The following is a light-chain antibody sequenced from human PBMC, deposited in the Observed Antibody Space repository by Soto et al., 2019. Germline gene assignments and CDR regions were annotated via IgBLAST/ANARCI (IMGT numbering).Light chain of an antibody. CDR1: QSVSSSY. CDR3: QQYGYSFRA. V-gene: IGKV3-20*01. J-gene: IGKJ1*01. Sequence: EILLTQSPGTLSLSPGERATLSCRASQSVSSSYLSWYQLKPGQAPRLLIYGASSRATGIQDRFSGSGSGTDFTLTISRLDPEDFAVYYCQQYGYSFRAFGQGTKVEL. CDR2: GAS.